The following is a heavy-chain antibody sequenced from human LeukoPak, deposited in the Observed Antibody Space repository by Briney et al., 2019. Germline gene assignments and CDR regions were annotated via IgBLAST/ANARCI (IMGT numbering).Heavy chain of an antibody. D-gene: IGHD2-15*01. CDR2: ISSSSTYI. CDR1: GFTFSSYS. CDR3: AKDVVGHQWPENY. Sequence: GGSLRLSCAASGFTFSSYSMNWVRQAPGKGLEWVSSISSSSTYIYYADSVKGRFTISRDNARNSLYLQMNSLRAEDTAVYYCAKDVVGHQWPENYWSQGTLVTVSS. J-gene: IGHJ4*02. V-gene: IGHV3-21*01.